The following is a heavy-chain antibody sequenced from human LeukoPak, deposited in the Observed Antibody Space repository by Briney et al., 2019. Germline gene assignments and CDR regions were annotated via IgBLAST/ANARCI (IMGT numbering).Heavy chain of an antibody. CDR3: ARDGYSGYGVGLFETRYYFDY. CDR1: GYTFTSYD. V-gene: IGHV1-8*01. Sequence: ASVKVSCKASGYTFTSYDINWVRQATGQGLGWMGWMNPNSGNTGYAQKFQGRVTMTRDTSTSTVYMALSSLRSEDTAVYYCARDGYSGYGVGLFETRYYFDYWGQGTLVTVSS. D-gene: IGHD5-12*01. CDR2: MNPNSGNT. J-gene: IGHJ4*02.